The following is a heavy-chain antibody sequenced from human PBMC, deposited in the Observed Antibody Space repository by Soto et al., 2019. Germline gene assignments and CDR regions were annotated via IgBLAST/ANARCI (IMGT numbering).Heavy chain of an antibody. D-gene: IGHD3-9*01. CDR3: ASNDILTGFVASGLDY. CDR1: GFTFSSYA. CDR2: ISGSGGST. V-gene: IGHV3-23*01. Sequence: GGSLRLSCAASGFTFSSYAMSWVRQAPGKGLEWVSAISGSGGSTYYADSVKGRFTISRDNSKNTLYLQMNSLRAEDTAVYYCASNDILTGFVASGLDYWGQGTLVTVSS. J-gene: IGHJ4*02.